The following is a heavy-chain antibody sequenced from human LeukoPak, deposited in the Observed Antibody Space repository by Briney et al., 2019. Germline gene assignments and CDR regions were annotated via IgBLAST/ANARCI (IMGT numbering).Heavy chain of an antibody. CDR1: GFTFSSYG. CDR2: IWYDGSNK. V-gene: IGHV3-33*01. J-gene: IGHJ4*02. Sequence: PGRSLRLSCAASGFTFSSYGMHWVRQAPGKGLEWVAVIWYDGSNKYYADSVKGRFTISRDNSKNTLYLQMNSLRAEDTAVYYCARGGPVRRYYYDSSGYDYFDYWGQGTLVTVSS. D-gene: IGHD3-22*01. CDR3: ARGGPVRRYYYDSSGYDYFDY.